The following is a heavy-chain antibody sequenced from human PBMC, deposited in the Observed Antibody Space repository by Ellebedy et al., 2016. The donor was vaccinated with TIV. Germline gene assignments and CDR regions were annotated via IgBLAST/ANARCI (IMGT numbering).Heavy chain of an antibody. CDR1: GGSVSANTFY. Sequence: MPSETLSLTCSVPGGSVSANTFYWGWIRQPAGKRLEWIGTINYSGTTYYNPSLKSRGYISVDTSNNQFSLNLSSVTAADTAVYYCASRGYSYAPSAWGQGTLVSVSS. CDR3: ASRGYSYAPSA. D-gene: IGHD5-18*01. CDR2: INYSGTT. V-gene: IGHV4-39*07. J-gene: IGHJ5*02.